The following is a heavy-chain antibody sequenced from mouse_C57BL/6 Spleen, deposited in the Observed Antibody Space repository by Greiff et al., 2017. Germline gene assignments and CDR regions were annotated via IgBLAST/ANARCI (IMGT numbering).Heavy chain of an antibody. Sequence: VKLVESGAELVRPGASVTLSCKASGYTFTDYEMHWVKQTPVHGLEWIGAIDPETGGTAYNQKFKGKAILTADKSSSTAYMELRSLTSEDSAVYYCTRFGFPSFAYWGQGTLVTVSA. CDR2: IDPETGGT. CDR3: TRFGFPSFAY. CDR1: GYTFTDYE. J-gene: IGHJ3*01. V-gene: IGHV1-15*01.